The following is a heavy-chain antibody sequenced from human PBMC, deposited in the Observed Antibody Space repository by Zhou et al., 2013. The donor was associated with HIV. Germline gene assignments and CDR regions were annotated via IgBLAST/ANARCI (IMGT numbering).Heavy chain of an antibody. J-gene: IGHJ6*03. V-gene: IGHV1-69*05. CDR3: ARVVLRYFDWLLSYDYYYYYMDV. CDR2: IIPIFGTA. D-gene: IGHD3-9*01. CDR1: GGTFSSYA. Sequence: QVQLVQSGAEVKKPGSSVKVSCKASGGTFSSYAISWVRQAPGQGLEWMGGIIPIFGTANYAQKFQGRVTITTDESTSTAYMELSSLRSEDTAVYYCARVVLRYFDWLLSYDYYYYYMDVWGKGTTVTVSS.